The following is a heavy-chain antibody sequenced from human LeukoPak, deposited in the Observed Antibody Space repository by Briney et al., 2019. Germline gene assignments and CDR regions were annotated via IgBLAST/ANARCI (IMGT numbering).Heavy chain of an antibody. D-gene: IGHD2-21*02. CDR1: GGSISSGGYY. V-gene: IGHV3-21*01. Sequence: PSETLSLTCTVSGGSISSGGYYWSWIRQAPGKGLEWVSSISSSSSYIYYADSVKGRFTISRDNAKNSLYLQMNSLRAEDTAAYYCARSGVHIVVVTALPDAFDIWGQGTMVTVSS. CDR3: ARSGVHIVVVTALPDAFDI. CDR2: ISSSSSYI. J-gene: IGHJ3*02.